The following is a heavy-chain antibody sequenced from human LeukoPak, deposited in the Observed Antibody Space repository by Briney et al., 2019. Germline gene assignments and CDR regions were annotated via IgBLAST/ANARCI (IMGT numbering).Heavy chain of an antibody. V-gene: IGHV4-59*01. CDR3: ARVRGDYGSVT. CDR2: IYYSGGT. J-gene: IGHJ5*02. Sequence: SETLSLTCTVFGGSISSYYWSWIRQPPGKGLEWIGYIYYSGGTNYNPSLKSRVTMSVDTSKNQFSLKLSSVTAADTAVYFCARVRGDYGSVTWGQGTLVTVSS. CDR1: GGSISSYY. D-gene: IGHD4/OR15-4a*01.